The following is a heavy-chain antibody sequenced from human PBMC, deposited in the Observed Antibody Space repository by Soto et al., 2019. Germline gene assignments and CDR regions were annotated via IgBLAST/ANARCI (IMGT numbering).Heavy chain of an antibody. V-gene: IGHV1-69*01. Sequence: QVQLVQSGAEVKKPGSSVKVSCKASGGTFSSYAISWVRQAPGLGLEWMGGIIPIFGTANYAQKFQGRVTITADESTSTAYMELSSLRSEDTAVYYCARGATVTTYEGPPYYYGMDVWGQGTTVTVSS. CDR1: GGTFSSYA. CDR3: ARGATVTTYEGPPYYYGMDV. D-gene: IGHD4-17*01. CDR2: IIPIFGTA. J-gene: IGHJ6*02.